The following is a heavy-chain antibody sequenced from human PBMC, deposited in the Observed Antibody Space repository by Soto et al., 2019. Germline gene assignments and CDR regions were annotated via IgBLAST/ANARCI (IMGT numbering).Heavy chain of an antibody. CDR3: ARLRLGGYFDY. D-gene: IGHD3-16*01. J-gene: IGHJ4*02. Sequence: PSETLSLTCTVSGGSISSHYWSWIRQPPGKGLEWIGYGSTKYNPVLKSRVTISVDTSKNQFSLNLSSVTAADTAVYSCARLRLGGYFDYWGQGTLVT. V-gene: IGHV4-4*09. CDR1: GGSISSHY. CDR2: GST.